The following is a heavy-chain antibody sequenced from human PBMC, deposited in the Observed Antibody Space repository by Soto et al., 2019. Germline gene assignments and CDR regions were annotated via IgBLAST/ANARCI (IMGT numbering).Heavy chain of an antibody. J-gene: IGHJ4*02. CDR1: GGSFSGYY. Sequence: PSETLSLTCAVYGGSFSGYYWSWIRQPPGKGLEWIWEINHSGSTNYNPSLKSRVTISVDTSKNQFSLKLSSVTAADTAVYYCAREAARPRTDYWGQGTLVTVSS. D-gene: IGHD6-6*01. CDR2: INHSGST. CDR3: AREAARPRTDY. V-gene: IGHV4-34*01.